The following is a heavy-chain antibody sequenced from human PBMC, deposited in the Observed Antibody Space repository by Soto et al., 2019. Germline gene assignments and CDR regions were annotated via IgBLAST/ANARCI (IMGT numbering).Heavy chain of an antibody. CDR2: INHSGST. D-gene: IGHD4-17*01. CDR1: GGSFSGYY. CDR3: AREAARDGDYGYYFDY. V-gene: IGHV4-34*01. J-gene: IGHJ4*02. Sequence: QVQLQQWGAGLLKPSETLSLTCAVYGGSFSGYYWSWIRQPPGKGLEWIGEINHSGSTNYNPSLKSRVTISADTSKNQFSLKLSSVTAADTAVYYCAREAARDGDYGYYFDYWGQGTLVTVSS.